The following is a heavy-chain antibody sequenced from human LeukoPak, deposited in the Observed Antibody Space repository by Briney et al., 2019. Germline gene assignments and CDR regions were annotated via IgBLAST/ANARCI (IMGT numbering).Heavy chain of an antibody. J-gene: IGHJ4*02. V-gene: IGHV1-2*02. CDR1: GYTFTGYY. Sequence: GASVKVSCKASGYTFTGYYMHWVRQAPGQGLEWMGWINPNSGGTNYAQKFQGRVTMTRDTSISTAYMELSRLRSDDTAVYYCARSRGYSYGYTFDYWGQGTLVTVSS. D-gene: IGHD5-18*01. CDR3: ARSRGYSYGYTFDY. CDR2: INPNSGGT.